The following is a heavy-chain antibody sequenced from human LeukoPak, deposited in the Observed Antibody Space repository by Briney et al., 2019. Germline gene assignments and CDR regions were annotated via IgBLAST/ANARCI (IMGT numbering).Heavy chain of an antibody. CDR1: GGSISSNNW. J-gene: IGHJ4*02. V-gene: IGHV4-4*02. D-gene: IGHD4-17*01. Sequence: PSETLSLTCAVSGGSISSNNWWGWVRQPPGKGLEWIGEINHSGITNYNPSLKSRVTISADTSKNQFSLKLTSVTAADTAVYYCANPARDFADSGAITWWGQGTLVTVSS. CDR3: ANPARDFADSGAITW. CDR2: INHSGIT.